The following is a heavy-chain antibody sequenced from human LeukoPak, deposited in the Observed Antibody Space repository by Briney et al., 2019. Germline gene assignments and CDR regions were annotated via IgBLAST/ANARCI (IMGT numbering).Heavy chain of an antibody. CDR3: ARTLGDFWSGYPH. CDR2: INPNSGGT. V-gene: IGHV1-2*02. J-gene: IGHJ4*02. Sequence: ASVKVSCKAPGYTFTGYYMHWVRQAPGQGLEWMGWINPNSGGTNYAQKFQGRVTMTRDTSISTAYMELSRLRSDDTAVYYCARTLGDFWSGYPHWGQGTLVTVSS. CDR1: GYTFTGYY. D-gene: IGHD3-3*01.